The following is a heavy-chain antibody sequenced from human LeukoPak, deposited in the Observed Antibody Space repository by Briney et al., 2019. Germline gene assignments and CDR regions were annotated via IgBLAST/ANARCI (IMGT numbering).Heavy chain of an antibody. Sequence: SETLSLTCTVSGGSISETNYYWGWIRQPPGKGLEWIGVMYYSGNTYYNPSLKSRITISLDTSKNQFSLKLSSVTAADTAVYYCARGGQWLVRMRVFDYWGQGTLVTVSS. J-gene: IGHJ4*02. CDR3: ARGGQWLVRMRVFDY. D-gene: IGHD6-19*01. CDR1: GGSISETNYY. V-gene: IGHV4-39*07. CDR2: MYYSGNT.